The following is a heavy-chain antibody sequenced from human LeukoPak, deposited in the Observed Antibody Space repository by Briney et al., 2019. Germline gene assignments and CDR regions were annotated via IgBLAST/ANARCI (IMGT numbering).Heavy chain of an antibody. CDR3: ARYSDSSGYYDY. CDR1: GGSIRSYY. V-gene: IGHV4-59*12. CDR2: IYYSGST. D-gene: IGHD3-22*01. J-gene: IGHJ4*02. Sequence: SETLSLTCSVSGGSIRSYYWSWIXQPPGXGLEWIGYIYYSGSTNYNPYLKSRVIISVDTSKNQFSLKLTSVTAADTAVYYCARYSDSSGYYDYWGQGTLVTVSS.